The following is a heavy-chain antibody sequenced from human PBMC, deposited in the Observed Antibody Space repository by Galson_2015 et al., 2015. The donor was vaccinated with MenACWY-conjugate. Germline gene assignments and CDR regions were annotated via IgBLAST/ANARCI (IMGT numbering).Heavy chain of an antibody. J-gene: IGHJ5*02. Sequence: QSGAEVKKPGESLKISCKGSGYSFTSYWIGWVRQMPGKGLEWMGIIYPGDSDTRYSPSFQGQVTISADKSISTAYLQWSSLKASDTAMYYCARHHSSSWYRAGLFLFDPWGQGTLVTVSS. V-gene: IGHV5-51*01. CDR1: GYSFTSYW. CDR2: IYPGDSDT. CDR3: ARHHSSSWYRAGLFLFDP. D-gene: IGHD6-13*01.